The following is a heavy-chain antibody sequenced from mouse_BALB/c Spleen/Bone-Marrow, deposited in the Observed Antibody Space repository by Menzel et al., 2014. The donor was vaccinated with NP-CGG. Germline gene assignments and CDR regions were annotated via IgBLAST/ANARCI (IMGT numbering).Heavy chain of an antibody. CDR3: ARDSDWFAY. J-gene: IGHJ3*01. Sequence: DVMLVESGGGLVQPGGSLRLSCATSGFTFTDNYMTWVRQPPGKALEWLGFIRNKANGYTTGYSASVKGRFTISRDNSQSILYLQMNTLRAEDSATYYCARDSDWFAYWGQGTLVTVSA. CDR2: IRNKANGYTT. V-gene: IGHV7-3*02. CDR1: GFTFTDNY.